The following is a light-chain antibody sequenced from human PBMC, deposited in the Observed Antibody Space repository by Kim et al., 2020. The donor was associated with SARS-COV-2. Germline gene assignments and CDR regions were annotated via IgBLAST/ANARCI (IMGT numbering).Light chain of an antibody. CDR1: LTVSSSY. Sequence: EIVLTQSPGTLSLSPGKSATLSCRASLTVSSSYLAWYQQKPGQAPRLLIYSASSRATGIPDRFSGSGSGTDFTLTINRLEPEDFAVYYCQQFGRSPWTFGQGTKVEIK. V-gene: IGKV3-20*01. J-gene: IGKJ1*01. CDR2: SAS. CDR3: QQFGRSPWT.